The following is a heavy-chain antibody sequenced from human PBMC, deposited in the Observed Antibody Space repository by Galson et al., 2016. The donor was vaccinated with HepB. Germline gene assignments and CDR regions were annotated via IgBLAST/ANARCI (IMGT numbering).Heavy chain of an antibody. CDR3: ARRNLLDY. V-gene: IGHV3-7*03. CDR1: GFTLRSYW. CDR2: IKLDGSDK. J-gene: IGHJ4*02. D-gene: IGHD1-14*01. Sequence: SLRLSCAASGFTLRSYWMSWVRQAPGKGLEWVANIKLDGSDKFYVDSVKGRFTISRDNAKNSVYLQMNSLRAEDTAVYYCARRNLLDYWGQGTLVAIPS.